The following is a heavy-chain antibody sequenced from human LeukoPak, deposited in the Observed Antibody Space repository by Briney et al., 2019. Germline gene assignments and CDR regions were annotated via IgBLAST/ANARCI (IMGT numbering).Heavy chain of an antibody. V-gene: IGHV1-2*02. CDR2: INPNSGGT. J-gene: IGHJ6*03. Sequence: GASVKVSCKASGYTFTGYYMHWVRQAPGQGLEWMGWINPNSGGTNYAQKFQGRVTMTRDTSISTAYMELSRLRSDGTAVYYCARDRPYCSSTSCPLYYYYMDVWGKGTTVTVSS. CDR1: GYTFTGYY. D-gene: IGHD2-2*01. CDR3: ARDRPYCSSTSCPLYYYYMDV.